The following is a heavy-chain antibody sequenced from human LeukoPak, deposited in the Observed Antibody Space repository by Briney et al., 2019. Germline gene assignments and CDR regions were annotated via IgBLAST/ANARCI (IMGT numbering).Heavy chain of an antibody. D-gene: IGHD5-18*01. Sequence: GGSLRLSCAASGFTFSSYAMHWVRQAPGKGLEWVAVISYDGSNKYYADSVKGRFTISRDNSKNTLYLQMNSLRAEDTVVYYCARDRYSYSDYWGQGTLVTASS. CDR1: GFTFSSYA. V-gene: IGHV3-30*04. J-gene: IGHJ4*02. CDR2: ISYDGSNK. CDR3: ARDRYSYSDY.